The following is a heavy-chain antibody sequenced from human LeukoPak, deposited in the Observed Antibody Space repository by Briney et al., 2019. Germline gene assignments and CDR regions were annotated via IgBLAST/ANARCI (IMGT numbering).Heavy chain of an antibody. CDR3: ARLPRGYSYGYYYYMDV. J-gene: IGHJ6*03. Sequence: GAALQISCKGSGYSFTSNWNGWVRQMPGKGLEWMGIIYTGDYDSRYSASFQGQVNISADKSISTAYLQWSSLKASDTAMYYCARLPRGYSYGYYYYMDVWGKGTTVTISS. CDR1: GYSFTSNW. V-gene: IGHV5-51*01. D-gene: IGHD5-18*01. CDR2: IYTGDYDS.